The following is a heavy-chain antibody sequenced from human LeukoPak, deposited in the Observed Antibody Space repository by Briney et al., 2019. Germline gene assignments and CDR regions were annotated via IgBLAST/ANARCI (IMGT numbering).Heavy chain of an antibody. CDR1: GFTFSSYG. CDR3: AKDGAGFGELLSPYYYYYMDV. J-gene: IGHJ6*03. V-gene: IGHV3-30*18. D-gene: IGHD3-10*01. Sequence: PGRSLRLSCAASGFTFSSYGMHWVRQAPGKGLEWVAVISYDGSNKYYADSVKGRFTISRDNSKNTLYLQMNSLRAEDTAVYYCAKDGAGFGELLSPYYYYYMDVWGKGTSVTVSS. CDR2: ISYDGSNK.